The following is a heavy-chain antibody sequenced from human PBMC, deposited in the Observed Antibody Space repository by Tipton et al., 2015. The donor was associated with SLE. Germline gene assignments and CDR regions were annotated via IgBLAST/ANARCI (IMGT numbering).Heavy chain of an antibody. CDR3: ASLREYCSGGSCYPFDY. D-gene: IGHD2-15*01. Sequence: QSGAEVKKPGASVKVSCNASGYTFTGYYMHWVRQAPGQGLEWMGRINPNSGGTNYAQKFQGRVTMTRDTSISTAYMELSRLRSDDTAVYYCASLREYCSGGSCYPFDYWGQGPLVTVSS. J-gene: IGHJ4*02. CDR2: INPNSGGT. V-gene: IGHV1-2*06. CDR1: GYTFTGYY.